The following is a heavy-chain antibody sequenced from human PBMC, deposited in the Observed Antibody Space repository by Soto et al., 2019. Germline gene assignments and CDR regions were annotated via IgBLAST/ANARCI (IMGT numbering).Heavy chain of an antibody. J-gene: IGHJ3*02. Sequence: GGSLRLSCAASGFTFSNHWMHWVRQVPGKGLVWVSCIKGDGSSTVYEDSVKGRFTIFRDNAKNTLNLQVNSLRVEDTAVYYCARDWFWALDNWGQGTMVTVSS. V-gene: IGHV3-74*01. CDR2: IKGDGSST. D-gene: IGHD3-3*01. CDR1: GFTFSNHW. CDR3: ARDWFWALDN.